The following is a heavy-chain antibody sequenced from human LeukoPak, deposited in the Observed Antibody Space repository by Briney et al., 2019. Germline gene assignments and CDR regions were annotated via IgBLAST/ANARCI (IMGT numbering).Heavy chain of an antibody. V-gene: IGHV3-73*01. D-gene: IGHD3-10*01. CDR2: MRTKANNYAT. J-gene: IGHJ3*02. CDR3: ARVPSSGSYRDAFDI. Sequence: PGGSLRLSCAASGFTFSGSAVHWVRQASGKGLEWVGRMRTKANNYATAHAASVKGRFTISRDDSKNTAYLQMNSLKTEDTAVYYCARVPSSGSYRDAFDIWGQGTMVTVSS. CDR1: GFTFSGSA.